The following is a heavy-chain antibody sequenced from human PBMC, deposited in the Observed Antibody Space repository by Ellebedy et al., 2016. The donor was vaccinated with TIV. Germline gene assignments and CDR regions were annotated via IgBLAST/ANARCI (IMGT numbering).Heavy chain of an antibody. CDR2: ISSSSSYI. J-gene: IGHJ5*02. Sequence: GESLKISCAASGFTFSSYSMNWVRQAPGKGLEWVSSISSSSSYIYYADSVKGRFTITRDNAKNSLYLQMNNLRAEDTAVYYCASGYDFWSGYMAAGFDPWGQGTLVTVSS. V-gene: IGHV3-21*01. CDR3: ASGYDFWSGYMAAGFDP. CDR1: GFTFSSYS. D-gene: IGHD3-3*01.